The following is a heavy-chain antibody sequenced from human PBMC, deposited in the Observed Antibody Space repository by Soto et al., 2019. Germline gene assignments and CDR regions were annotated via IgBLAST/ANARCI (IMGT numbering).Heavy chain of an antibody. CDR1: GFTFSSYS. CDR3: ANHEADGTFSDYYGMYV. J-gene: IGHJ6*02. CDR2: ISDSSDYI. Sequence: EVQLVESGGGLVKPGGSLRLSCAASGFTFSSYSMNWVRQAPGKGLEWVSSISDSSDYIYYADSVKGRFTISRDNAKNSQYLQMNSLRAEDTAVYYCANHEADGTFSDYYGMYVWGQGTTVTVSS. V-gene: IGHV3-21*01. D-gene: IGHD6-13*01.